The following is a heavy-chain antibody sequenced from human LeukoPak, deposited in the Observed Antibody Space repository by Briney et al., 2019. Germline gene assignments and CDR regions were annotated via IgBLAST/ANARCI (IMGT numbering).Heavy chain of an antibody. CDR1: GGSISSSSYY. Sequence: SETLSLTCAVSGGSISSSSYYWGWIRQPPGKGLEWIGSIYYSGSTYYNPSLKSRVTISVDTSKNQFSLKLSSVTAADTAVYYCGYMVRGVIDYWGQGTLVTVSS. J-gene: IGHJ4*02. V-gene: IGHV4-39*01. D-gene: IGHD3-10*01. CDR3: GYMVRGVIDY. CDR2: IYYSGST.